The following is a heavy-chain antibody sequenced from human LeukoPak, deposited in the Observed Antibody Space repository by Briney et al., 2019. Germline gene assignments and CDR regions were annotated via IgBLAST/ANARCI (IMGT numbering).Heavy chain of an antibody. CDR1: GGTFTSYT. CDR3: ASNIVVVLDAFDI. J-gene: IGHJ3*02. CDR2: IIPILGIA. Sequence: SVKVSCKASGGTFTSYTISWVRQAPGQGLEWMGRIIPILGIANYAQKFQGRVTITADRSTSTAYMELSSLRSEDTAVYYCASNIVVVLDAFDIWGQGTMVTVSS. D-gene: IGHD2-21*01. V-gene: IGHV1-69*02.